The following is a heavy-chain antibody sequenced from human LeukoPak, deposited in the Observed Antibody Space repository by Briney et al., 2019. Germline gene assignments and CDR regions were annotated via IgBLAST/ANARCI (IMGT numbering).Heavy chain of an antibody. V-gene: IGHV3-7*04. J-gene: IGHJ4*02. CDR1: GFTFRNFW. CDR2: IHPEGNEK. Sequence: PGGSLRLSCAASGFTFRNFWMSWVRQAPGRGLEWVANIHPEGNEKYHVESVKGRFTISRDNATSSLFLQMNGLRAEDTAVYYCARGDAFSGDHWGQGTLVTVSS. CDR3: ARGDAFSGDH.